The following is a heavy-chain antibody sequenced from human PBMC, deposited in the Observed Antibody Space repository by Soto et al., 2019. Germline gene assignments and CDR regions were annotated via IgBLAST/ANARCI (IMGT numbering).Heavy chain of an antibody. J-gene: IGHJ6*02. Sequence: QVQLQESGPGLVKPSQTLSLTCTVSGGSISSGGYYWSWIRQHPGKGLEWIGYIYYSRSTYYNPSPKSRVTISVDTSKNQFSLKLSSVTAADTAVYYCARAPVVSPPLFFDYYYGMDVWGQGTTVTVS. D-gene: IGHD2-15*01. CDR2: IYYSRST. CDR1: GGSISSGGYY. CDR3: ARAPVVSPPLFFDYYYGMDV. V-gene: IGHV4-31*03.